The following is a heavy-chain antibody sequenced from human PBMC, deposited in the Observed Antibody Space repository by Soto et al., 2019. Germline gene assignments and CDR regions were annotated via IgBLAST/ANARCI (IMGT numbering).Heavy chain of an antibody. Sequence: QVQLVQSGAEVKKPGASVKVSCKASGYTFNSYYIHWVRQAPGQGLEWMGIFNPSGGSTNYPQKLQGRVNLTRYTSTNTVYMELSSLRSDDTAIYYCARGGYDWYFDLWGRGTLVTVSS. CDR1: GYTFNSYY. J-gene: IGHJ2*01. D-gene: IGHD5-18*01. V-gene: IGHV1-46*02. CDR3: ARGGYDWYFDL. CDR2: FNPSGGST.